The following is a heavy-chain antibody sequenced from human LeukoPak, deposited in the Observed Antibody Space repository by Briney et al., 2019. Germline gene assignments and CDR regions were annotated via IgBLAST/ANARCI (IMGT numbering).Heavy chain of an antibody. J-gene: IGHJ3*02. Sequence: SETLSLTCTVSGGSISSYYWSWIRQPAGKGLEWIGRIYTSGSTNYNPSLKSRVTMSVDTSKNQFSLKLSSVTAADTAVYYCARDFPPTAVDALDIWGQGTMVTVSS. CDR1: GGSISSYY. D-gene: IGHD4-23*01. V-gene: IGHV4-4*07. CDR3: ARDFPPTAVDALDI. CDR2: IYTSGST.